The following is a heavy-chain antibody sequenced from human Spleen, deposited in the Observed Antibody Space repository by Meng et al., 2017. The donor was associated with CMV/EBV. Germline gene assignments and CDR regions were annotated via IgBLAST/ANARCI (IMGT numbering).Heavy chain of an antibody. Sequence: GGSLRLSCAACGFTFSSYDMHWVRQATGKGLEWVSAIGTAGDTYYPGSVKGRFTISRDNAKNSLYLQMNSVRPEDTAFYYCVKEGLTIWGRGTLVTVSS. V-gene: IGHV3-13*01. CDR3: VKEGLTI. CDR1: GFTFSSYD. D-gene: IGHD1-20*01. CDR2: IGTAGDT. J-gene: IGHJ4*02.